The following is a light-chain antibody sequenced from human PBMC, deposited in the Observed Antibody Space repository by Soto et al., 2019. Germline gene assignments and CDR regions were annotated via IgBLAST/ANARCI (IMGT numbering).Light chain of an antibody. V-gene: IGKV1-12*01. J-gene: IGKJ2*01. CDR3: QQANSFPYT. Sequence: DIQMTQSPSSVSASVGDRVTITCRASQAISSWLAWYQQRPGKAPKLLVYGASSSQSEVSPRFSSSGSGTDCTLTIASLQPEDFATYHCQQANSFPYTVGQGTKVEI. CDR1: QAISSW. CDR2: GAS.